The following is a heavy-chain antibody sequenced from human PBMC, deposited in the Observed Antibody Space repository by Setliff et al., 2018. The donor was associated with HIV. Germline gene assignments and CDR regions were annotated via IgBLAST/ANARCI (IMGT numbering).Heavy chain of an antibody. CDR3: ARGTLYYDYVWGTPFPFDY. D-gene: IGHD3-16*01. J-gene: IGHJ4*02. CDR2: IYHSGST. V-gene: IGHV4-34*01. Sequence: SETLSLTCAVYGGSFSGYYWNWIRQPPGKGLEWIGSIYHSGSTYYNPSLKSRVTISVDTSKNQFSLKLSSVTAADTAVYYCARGTLYYDYVWGTPFPFDYWGQGTLVTVSS. CDR1: GGSFSGYY.